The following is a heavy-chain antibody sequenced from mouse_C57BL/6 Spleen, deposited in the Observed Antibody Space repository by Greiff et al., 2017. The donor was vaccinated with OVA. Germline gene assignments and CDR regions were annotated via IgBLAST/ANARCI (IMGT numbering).Heavy chain of an antibody. Sequence: DVKLVESGGGLVKPGGSLKLSCAASGFTFSSYAMSWVRQTPEKRLEWVATISDGGSYTYYPDNVKGRFTISRDNAKNNLYLQMSHLKSEDTAMYYCARGEGYDYRENAMDYWGQGTSVTVSS. J-gene: IGHJ4*01. CDR2: ISDGGSYT. CDR3: ARGEGYDYRENAMDY. V-gene: IGHV5-4*03. CDR1: GFTFSSYA. D-gene: IGHD2-4*01.